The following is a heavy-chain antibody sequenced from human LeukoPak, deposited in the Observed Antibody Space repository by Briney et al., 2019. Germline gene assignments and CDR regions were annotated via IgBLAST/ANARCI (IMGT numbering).Heavy chain of an antibody. CDR2: ISSSSSYI. D-gene: IGHD1-26*01. CDR3: ARDGKMDAFDI. CDR1: GFTFSSYS. V-gene: IGHV3-21*01. J-gene: IGHJ3*02. Sequence: PGGSLRLSCAASGFTFSSYSMNWVRQAPGKGLEWVSSISSSSSYIYYADSVKGRFTISRDNAKNSLYLQMNSLRAEDTAVYCCARDGKMDAFDIWGQGTMVTVSS.